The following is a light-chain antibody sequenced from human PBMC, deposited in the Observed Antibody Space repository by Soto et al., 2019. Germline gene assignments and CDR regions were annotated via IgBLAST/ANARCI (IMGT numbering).Light chain of an antibody. CDR3: QQYDNWPLT. J-gene: IGKJ4*01. Sequence: EIVLTHSPDTLSLSPGERATLSFSASKSFSRSYLAWYQQKPGQAPRFLIYGASTRATGIPARFSGSGSGTEFTLTISSLQSEDFAVYYCQQYDNWPLTFGGGTKVDIK. CDR2: GAS. CDR1: KSFSRS. V-gene: IGKV3-15*01.